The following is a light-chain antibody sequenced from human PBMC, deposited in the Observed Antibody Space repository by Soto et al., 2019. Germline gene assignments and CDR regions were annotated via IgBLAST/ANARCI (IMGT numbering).Light chain of an antibody. CDR3: QQYGRWT. CDR2: GTS. J-gene: IGKJ1*01. Sequence: EIVLTQSPGTLSVSPGERATLSCRASQTISSSYLAWYRQKPGQAPSLLIYGTSSRATGIPDRFSGSGSGTDFTLTISRLELADSALYYCQQYGRWTFGQGTKVEIK. V-gene: IGKV3-20*01. CDR1: QTISSSY.